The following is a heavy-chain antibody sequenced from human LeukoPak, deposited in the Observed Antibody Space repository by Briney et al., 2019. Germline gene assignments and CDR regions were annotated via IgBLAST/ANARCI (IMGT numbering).Heavy chain of an antibody. J-gene: IGHJ4*02. Sequence: GGSLRLSCAASGFAFSSYGVNWVRQAPGKGPEWVSGIGTSAGSTGYADSVEGRFTISRDNSRSTLHLQMNSLRAEDTAIYYCAMGAYGYGWGYWGQGTLVTVSS. V-gene: IGHV3-23*01. CDR2: IGTSAGST. D-gene: IGHD5-18*01. CDR1: GFAFSSYG. CDR3: AMGAYGYGWGY.